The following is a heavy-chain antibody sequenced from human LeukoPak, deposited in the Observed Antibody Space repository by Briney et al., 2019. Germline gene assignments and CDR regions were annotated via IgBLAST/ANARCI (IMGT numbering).Heavy chain of an antibody. V-gene: IGHV3-33*06. CDR2: IWYDGSNK. J-gene: IGHJ4*02. CDR3: AKDFYYCSSTSCYTGAIDY. CDR1: GFTFSSYG. D-gene: IGHD2-2*02. Sequence: GRSLRLFCAASGFTFSSYGMHWVRQAPGKGLEWVAVIWYDGSNKYYADSVKGRFTISRDNSKNTLYLQMNSLRAEDTAVYYCAKDFYYCSSTSCYTGAIDYWGQGTLVTVSS.